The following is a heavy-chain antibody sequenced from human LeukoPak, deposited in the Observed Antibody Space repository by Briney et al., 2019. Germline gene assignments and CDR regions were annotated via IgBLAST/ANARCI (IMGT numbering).Heavy chain of an antibody. Sequence: GSLRLSCAASGFTFRSYYMHWVRQAPGKGLVWVSRINSDGSSTSYADSVKGRFTISRDNATLYLQMNSLRAEDTAVYYCARGNYYGMDVWGQGTTVTVSS. CDR1: GFTFRSYY. V-gene: IGHV3-74*01. J-gene: IGHJ6*02. CDR2: INSDGSST. CDR3: ARGNYYGMDV.